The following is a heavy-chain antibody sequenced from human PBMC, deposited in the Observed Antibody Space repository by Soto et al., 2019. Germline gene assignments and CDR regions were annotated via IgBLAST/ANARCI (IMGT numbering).Heavy chain of an antibody. Sequence: GESLKISCKGSGYSFTSYWIGWVRQMPGKGLEWMGIIYPGDSDTRYSPSFQGQVTISADKSISTAYLQWSSLKASDTAMYYCAIQVGIAVAGFNWFDPWGQGTLVTVSS. D-gene: IGHD6-19*01. CDR1: GYSFTSYW. V-gene: IGHV5-51*01. CDR2: IYPGDSDT. CDR3: AIQVGIAVAGFNWFDP. J-gene: IGHJ5*02.